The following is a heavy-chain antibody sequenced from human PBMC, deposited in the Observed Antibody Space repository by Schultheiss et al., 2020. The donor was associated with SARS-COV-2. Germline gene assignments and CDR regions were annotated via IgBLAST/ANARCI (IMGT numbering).Heavy chain of an antibody. CDR2: IYYTGTT. V-gene: IGHV4-31*03. Sequence: SETLSLTCTVSGGSISSGGYYWSWIRQHPGKGLEWIGYIYYTGTTYYNPSLKSRVTISVDKSKNQFSLKLSSVTAADTAVYYCARQERQQLRLRYFDFWGQGTLVTVSS. J-gene: IGHJ4*02. CDR1: GGSISSGGYY. CDR3: ARQERQQLRLRYFDF. D-gene: IGHD1-1*01.